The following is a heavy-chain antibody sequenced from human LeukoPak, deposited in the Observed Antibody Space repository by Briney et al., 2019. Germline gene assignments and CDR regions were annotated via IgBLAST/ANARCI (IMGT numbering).Heavy chain of an antibody. CDR3: ARGHLRRYDFWSGENWFDP. CDR2: INAGNGDT. V-gene: IGHV1-3*01. Sequence: ASVKVSCKASGYTFTSYVIHWVRQTPGQRLEWMGWINAGNGDTKYSQSFQGRVTITADESTSTAYMELSSLRSEDTAVYYCARGHLRRYDFWSGENWFDPWGQGTLVTVSS. D-gene: IGHD3-3*01. J-gene: IGHJ5*02. CDR1: GYTFTSYV.